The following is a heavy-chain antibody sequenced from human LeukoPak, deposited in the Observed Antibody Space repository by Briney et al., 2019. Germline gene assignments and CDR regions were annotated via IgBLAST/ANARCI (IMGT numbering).Heavy chain of an antibody. CDR3: ARLTGAASGTYYFDF. J-gene: IGHJ4*02. V-gene: IGHV3-9*01. Sequence: PGGSLRLSCAASGFIFDDYAMYWVRQAPGKGLEWVSCISWNSRIIDYADSVKGRFTISRDNAKGSLYLQVNSLTTEDTAFYYCARLTGAASGTYYFDFWGQGTLVTVSS. CDR2: ISWNSRII. CDR1: GFIFDDYA. D-gene: IGHD3-9*01.